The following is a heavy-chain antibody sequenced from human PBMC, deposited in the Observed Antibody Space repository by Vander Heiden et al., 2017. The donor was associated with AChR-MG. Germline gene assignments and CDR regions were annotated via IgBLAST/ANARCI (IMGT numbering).Heavy chain of an antibody. CDR1: GCTCTNYQ. D-gene: IGHD7-27*01. CDR3: DKELTGSIDVEL. Sequence: QVQLVQSGAELKKPGASPKVSCKTSGCTCTNYQTPWVRQAPGQGIEWVGNINPSRERTHYAQKFQGRVRMTSDTSTKNVSMDMTRLRPEDAALYVCDKELTGSIDVELWGQGSIVTVSS. V-gene: IGHV1-46*03. J-gene: IGHJ4*02. CDR2: INPSRERT.